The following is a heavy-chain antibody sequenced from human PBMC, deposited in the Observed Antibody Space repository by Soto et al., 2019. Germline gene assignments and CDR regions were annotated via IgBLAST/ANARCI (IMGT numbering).Heavy chain of an antibody. CDR3: VKDTSTWASTYFDY. V-gene: IGHV3-23*01. D-gene: IGHD3-3*01. Sequence: EVQLLESGGGLVQPGGSLRLSCAASGFTFSSYAMSWVRQAPGKGLEWVSVISVSGSTTSHADFVEGRFTISRDNSKNTLCLQMNSLRAEDTAVYYCVKDTSTWASTYFDYWGQGTLVTVSS. CDR2: ISVSGSTT. CDR1: GFTFSSYA. J-gene: IGHJ4*02.